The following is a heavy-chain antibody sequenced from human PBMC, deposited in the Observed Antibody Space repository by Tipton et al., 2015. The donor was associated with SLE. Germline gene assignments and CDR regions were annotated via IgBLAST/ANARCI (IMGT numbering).Heavy chain of an antibody. J-gene: IGHJ2*01. V-gene: IGHV4-39*07. CDR1: GGSISSSSYY. D-gene: IGHD4-23*01. CDR3: ARGGGNANWYFDL. Sequence: SLTCTVSGGSISSSSYYWGWIRQPPGKGLEWIGSTYYSGSTNYNPSLKSRVTISVDTSKNQFSLKLSSVTAADTAVYYCARGGGNANWYFDLWGRGTLVTVSS. CDR2: TYYSGST.